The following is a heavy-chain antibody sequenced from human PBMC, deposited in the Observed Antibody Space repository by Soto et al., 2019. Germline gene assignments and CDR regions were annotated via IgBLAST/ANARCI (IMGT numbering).Heavy chain of an antibody. D-gene: IGHD2-15*01. Sequence: SETLSLTCAVYGGSFSGYYWSWIRQPPGQGLEWIGEINHSGSTNYNPSLKSRVTISVDTSKNQFSLKLSSVTAADTAVYYCARVVWYCSGGSCYYYFDYWGQGTLVTVSS. CDR2: INHSGST. J-gene: IGHJ4*02. CDR1: GGSFSGYY. V-gene: IGHV4-34*01. CDR3: ARVVWYCSGGSCYYYFDY.